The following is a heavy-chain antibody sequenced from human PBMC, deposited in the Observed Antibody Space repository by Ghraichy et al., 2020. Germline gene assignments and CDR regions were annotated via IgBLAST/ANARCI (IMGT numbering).Heavy chain of an antibody. CDR2: IKQDGSEK. Sequence: GGSLRLSCAASGFTFNSYWMIWVRQAPGKGLEWVANIKQDGSEKYYVDSVKGRFTISRDNARKSLYLQMNSLRAEDTAVYYCARDYSSSSSDYWGQGTLVTVSS. D-gene: IGHD6-6*01. CDR3: ARDYSSSSSDY. V-gene: IGHV3-7*01. CDR1: GFTFNSYW. J-gene: IGHJ4*02.